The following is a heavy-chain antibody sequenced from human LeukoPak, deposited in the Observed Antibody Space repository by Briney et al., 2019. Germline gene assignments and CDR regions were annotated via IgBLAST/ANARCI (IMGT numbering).Heavy chain of an antibody. V-gene: IGHV3-33*01. CDR2: IWYDGSNK. Sequence: GGSLRLSCAASGVTFSSYGMHWVRQAPGKGLEWVAVIWYDGSNKYYADSVKGRFTISRDNSKNTLYLQMNSLRAEDTAVYYCARAPIMITFGGVIDHFDYWGQGTLVTVSS. J-gene: IGHJ4*02. CDR1: GVTFSSYG. D-gene: IGHD3-16*02. CDR3: ARAPIMITFGGVIDHFDY.